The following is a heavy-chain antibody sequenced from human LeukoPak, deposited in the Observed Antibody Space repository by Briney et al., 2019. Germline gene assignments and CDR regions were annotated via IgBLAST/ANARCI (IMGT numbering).Heavy chain of an antibody. V-gene: IGHV3-43D*03. CDR2: ISWDGGST. D-gene: IGHD3-10*01. CDR1: GFTFDDYA. CDR3: AKAEGRFGVVRGSFDY. J-gene: IGHJ4*02. Sequence: GGSLRLSCAASGFTFDDYAMHWVRQAPGKGLEWVSLISWDGGSTYYADSVKGRFTISRDNSKNSLYLQMNSLRAEDTALYYCAKAEGRFGVVRGSFDYWGQGTLVIVSS.